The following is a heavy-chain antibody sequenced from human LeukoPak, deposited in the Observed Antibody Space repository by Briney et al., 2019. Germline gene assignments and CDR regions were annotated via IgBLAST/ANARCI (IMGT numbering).Heavy chain of an antibody. CDR3: ARARGHAHFDY. CDR1: GFTFSTYE. Sequence: QPGGSLRLSCAASGFTFSTYEMNWVRQAPGKGLEWVSCISSSGGTIYYADFVKGRFTISRGNAKNSLYLQMNSLRVEDTAVYYCARARGHAHFDYWGQGTLVTVSS. V-gene: IGHV3-48*03. J-gene: IGHJ4*02. CDR2: ISSSGGTI. D-gene: IGHD2-15*01.